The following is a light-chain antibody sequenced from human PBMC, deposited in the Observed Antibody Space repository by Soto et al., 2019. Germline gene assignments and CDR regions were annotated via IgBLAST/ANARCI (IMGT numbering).Light chain of an antibody. V-gene: IGKV1-39*01. J-gene: IGKJ2*01. CDR3: QQSYSTPYT. Sequence: DIQMTQSPSSLSASVGDRVTITCRASQSFSSYLNWYQQKPGKAPKLLIYAAFSLQSGVPARFSGSGSGTDFTLTISSLQPEDFATYFCQQSYSTPYTFGQGTKLEIK. CDR1: QSFSSY. CDR2: AAF.